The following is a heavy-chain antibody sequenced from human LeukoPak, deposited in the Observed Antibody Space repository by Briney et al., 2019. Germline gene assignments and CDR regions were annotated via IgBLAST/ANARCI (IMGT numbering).Heavy chain of an antibody. J-gene: IGHJ4*02. V-gene: IGHV3-23*01. CDR3: AKDREDILTGYLDY. CDR1: GFLFKLFA. CDR2: ISGSGGST. Sequence: GGSLRLSCVGSGFLFKLFAVGWVRQAPGKGLEWVSAISGSGGSTYYADSVKGRFTISRDNSKNTLYLQMNSLRAEDTAVYYCAKDREDILTGYLDYWGQGTLVTVSS. D-gene: IGHD3-9*01.